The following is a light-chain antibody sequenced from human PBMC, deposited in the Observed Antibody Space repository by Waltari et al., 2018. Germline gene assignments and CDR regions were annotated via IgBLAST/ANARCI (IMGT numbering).Light chain of an antibody. CDR2: QDI. V-gene: IGLV3-1*01. Sequence: SSELTQPPSVSVSPGQTAYITCPGDILGSKYASWYQHKPGQSPLLVIYQDIYRPSGIPGRVSGSKSGNTATLAISGTQAMDDADYYCQALGSNRWVFGGGTKLTVL. J-gene: IGLJ3*02. CDR1: ILGSKY. CDR3: QALGSNRWV.